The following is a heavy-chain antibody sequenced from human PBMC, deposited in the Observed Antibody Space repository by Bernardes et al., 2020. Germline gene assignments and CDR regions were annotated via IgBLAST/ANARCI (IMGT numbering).Heavy chain of an antibody. V-gene: IGHV4-39*01. CDR2: LYYSGST. Sequence: SETLSLTCTVSGASISSSSYYWGWIRQPPGKGLEWIGSLYYSGSTYYNPSLKSRVTVSVDTSKNQFSLKLSSVTAADTAVYYCARHSGNSQLTYFAYWGQGTLVTVSS. CDR3: ARHSGNSQLTYFAY. CDR1: GASISSSSYY. D-gene: IGHD1-26*01. J-gene: IGHJ4*02.